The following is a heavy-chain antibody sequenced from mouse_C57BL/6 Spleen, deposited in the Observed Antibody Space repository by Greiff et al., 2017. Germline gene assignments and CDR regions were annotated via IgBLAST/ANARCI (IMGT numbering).Heavy chain of an antibody. CDR2: ISYDGSN. D-gene: IGHD1-1*01. J-gene: IGHJ3*01. V-gene: IGHV3-6*01. Sequence: EVKLQESGPGLVKPSQSLSLTCSVTGYSITSGYYWNWIRQFPGNKLEWMGYISYDGSNNYNPSLKNRIPITRDTSKNQFFLKLNSVTTEDTATYYCARGSSGGRPWFAYWGQGTLVTVSA. CDR1: GYSITSGYY. CDR3: ARGSSGGRPWFAY.